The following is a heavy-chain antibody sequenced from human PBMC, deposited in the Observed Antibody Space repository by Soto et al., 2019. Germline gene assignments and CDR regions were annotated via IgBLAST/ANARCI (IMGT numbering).Heavy chain of an antibody. Sequence: QVQLVQSGAEVKKPGASVKVSCKASGYTFTSYYMHWVRQAPGQGLEWMGIINPSGGSTSYAQKFQGRVTMTRDTSTRTVYMELSSLRSEDTAVYYCARDRPDCSSTSCYNRYYYGMDVWGQGTTVTVSS. CDR1: GYTFTSYY. CDR3: ARDRPDCSSTSCYNRYYYGMDV. D-gene: IGHD2-2*02. V-gene: IGHV1-46*01. J-gene: IGHJ6*02. CDR2: INPSGGST.